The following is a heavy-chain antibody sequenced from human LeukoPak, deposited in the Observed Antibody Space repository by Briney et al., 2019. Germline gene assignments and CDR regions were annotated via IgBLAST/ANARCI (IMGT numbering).Heavy chain of an antibody. V-gene: IGHV3-7*01. CDR2: IKPDGGET. CDR3: ANGEVYFDY. Sequence: GGSLRLSCAASGFTFSNYWMNWVRQAPGKGLEWVANIKPDGGETYYVDSVKGRFTISRDNAKSSLYLQMDSLRAEDTAVYYCANGEVYFDYWGQGTLVTVSS. J-gene: IGHJ4*02. D-gene: IGHD4-17*01. CDR1: GFTFSNYW.